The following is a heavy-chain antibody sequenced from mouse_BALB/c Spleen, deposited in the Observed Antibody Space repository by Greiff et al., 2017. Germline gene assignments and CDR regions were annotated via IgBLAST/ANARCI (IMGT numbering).Heavy chain of an antibody. CDR2: ISTYYGDA. J-gene: IGHJ3*01. V-gene: IGHV1-67*01. Sequence: QVQLKESGAELVRPGVSVKISCKGSGYTFTDYAMHWVKQSHAKSLEWIGVISTYYGDASYNQKFKDKATLTADKSSSTAYMQLSSLTSEDSAVYYCARKEYDDYDGAWFAYWGQGTLVTVSA. CDR1: GYTFTDYA. CDR3: ARKEYDDYDGAWFAY. D-gene: IGHD2-4*01.